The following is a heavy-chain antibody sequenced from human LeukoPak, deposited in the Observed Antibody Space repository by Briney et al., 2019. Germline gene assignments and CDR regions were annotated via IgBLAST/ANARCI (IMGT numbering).Heavy chain of an antibody. CDR3: AKSRYSSSWYYFDY. J-gene: IGHJ4*02. Sequence: GGSLRLSCAASGFTFSSYAMSWVRQAPGKGREWVSAISGSGGSTYYADSVKGRFTISRDNSKNTLYLQMNSLRAEDTAVYYCAKSRYSSSWYYFDYWGQGTLVTVSS. V-gene: IGHV3-23*01. CDR2: ISGSGGST. D-gene: IGHD6-13*01. CDR1: GFTFSSYA.